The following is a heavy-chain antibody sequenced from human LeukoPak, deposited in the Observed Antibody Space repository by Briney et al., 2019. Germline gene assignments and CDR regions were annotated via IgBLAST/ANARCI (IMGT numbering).Heavy chain of an antibody. D-gene: IGHD1-1*01. J-gene: IGHJ5*02. CDR2: IIPIFGPA. CDR3: ARDLIGTTGTVP. V-gene: IGHV1-69*05. CDR1: GGTFSSYA. Sequence: GASVKVSCKASGGTFSSYAISWVRQAPGQGLEWMGGIIPIFGPANYAQKFQGRVTITTDESTSTAYMELSSLRSEDTAVYYCARDLIGTTGTVPWGQGTLVTVSS.